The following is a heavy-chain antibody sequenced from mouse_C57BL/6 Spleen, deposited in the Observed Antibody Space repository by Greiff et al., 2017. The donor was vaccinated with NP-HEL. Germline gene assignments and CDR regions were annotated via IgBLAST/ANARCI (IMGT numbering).Heavy chain of an antibody. J-gene: IGHJ3*01. D-gene: IGHD2-4*01. V-gene: IGHV2-2*01. CDR3: ARLYYDPPY. CDR1: GFSLTSYG. CDR2: IWSGGST. Sequence: VKVVESGPGLVQPSQSLSITCTVSGFSLTSYGVHWVRQSPGKGLEWLGVIWSGGSTAYNAAFIYRLSISKDNSKRQVFFKMNSLQADDSAIYYCARLYYDPPYWGQGTLVTVSA.